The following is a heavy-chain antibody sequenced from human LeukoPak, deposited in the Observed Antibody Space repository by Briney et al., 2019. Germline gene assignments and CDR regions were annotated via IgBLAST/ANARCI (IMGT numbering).Heavy chain of an antibody. CDR1: GGSFSGYY. Sequence: PSETPSLTCAVYGGSFSGYYWSWIRQPPGKGLEWIGEINHSGSTNYNPSLKSRVTISVDTSKNQFSLKLSSVTAADTAVYYCARYYGGSDYWGQGTLVTVSS. D-gene: IGHD4-23*01. V-gene: IGHV4-34*01. CDR2: INHSGST. J-gene: IGHJ4*02. CDR3: ARYYGGSDY.